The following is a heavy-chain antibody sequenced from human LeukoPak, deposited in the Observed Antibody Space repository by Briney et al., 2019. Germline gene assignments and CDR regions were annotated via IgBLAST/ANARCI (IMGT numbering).Heavy chain of an antibody. CDR1: GFTFSSYG. D-gene: IGHD1-7*01. J-gene: IGHJ4*02. CDR2: TNRRGDIT. Sequence: GGSLRLPCSASGFTFSSYGMSWVLQVPGKGLEWVSGTNRRGDITGYADFVKGRFTISRDNAKNSLYLQMNSLRVEDTALYHCARKGLGGELGGFDSWGQGTLVTVSS. CDR3: ARKGLGGELGGFDS. V-gene: IGHV3-20*01.